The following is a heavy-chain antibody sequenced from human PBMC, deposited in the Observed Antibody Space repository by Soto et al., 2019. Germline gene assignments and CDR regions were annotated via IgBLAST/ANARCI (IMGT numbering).Heavy chain of an antibody. J-gene: IGHJ6*03. CDR2: ISAYNGNT. CDR3: ARDDCSSTSCKTYYYYYYMDV. D-gene: IGHD2-2*01. Sequence: ASVKVSCKASGYTFTSYGISWVRQAPGQGLEWMGWISAYNGNTNYAQKLQGRVTMTTDTSTSTAYMELRSLRSDDTAVYYCARDDCSSTSCKTYYYYYYMDVWGKGTTVTVSS. V-gene: IGHV1-18*01. CDR1: GYTFTSYG.